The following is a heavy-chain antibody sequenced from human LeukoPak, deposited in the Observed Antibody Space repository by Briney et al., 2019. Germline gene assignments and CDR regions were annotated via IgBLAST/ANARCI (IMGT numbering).Heavy chain of an antibody. Sequence: SETLSLTCAVYGGSFSGYYWSWIRQPPGKGLEWIGEINHSGSTNYNPSLKSRVTISIKTSKNQSALKLSSVTAADTAVYYCARGSPVVAALNSFAPRGQGTLVSVSS. J-gene: IGHJ5*02. CDR3: ARGSPVVAALNSFAP. CDR2: INHSGST. V-gene: IGHV4-34*01. D-gene: IGHD6-6*01. CDR1: GGSFSGYY.